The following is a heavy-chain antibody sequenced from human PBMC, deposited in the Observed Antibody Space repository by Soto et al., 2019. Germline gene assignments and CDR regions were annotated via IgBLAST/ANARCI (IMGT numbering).Heavy chain of an antibody. Sequence: LRLSCAASGFTVRSTYMSWVRQAPGKGLEWVSVTYSGGSTYYADSVKGRFTISRDNSKNTLYLQMNSLRAEDTAVYYCARSGYSYGPFDYWGQGTLVTVS. CDR3: ARSGYSYGPFDY. CDR2: TYSGGST. D-gene: IGHD5-18*01. V-gene: IGHV3-53*01. CDR1: GFTVRSTY. J-gene: IGHJ4*02.